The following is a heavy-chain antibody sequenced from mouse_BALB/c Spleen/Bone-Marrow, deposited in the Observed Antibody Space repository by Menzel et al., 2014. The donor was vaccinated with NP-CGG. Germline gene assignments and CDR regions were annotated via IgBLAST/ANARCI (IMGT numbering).Heavy chain of an antibody. CDR3: ARGYYVMDY. J-gene: IGHJ4*01. V-gene: IGHV1-7*01. CDR2: INPSSGYT. CDR1: GYTLTSYW. Sequence: VKVVDSGAELAKPGASVKMSCKASGYTLTSYWMHWVKQRPGQGLEWIGYINPSSGYTEFNQRFKDKATLTADRSSSTAYMQLSSLTSEDSAVYYCARGYYVMDYWGQGTSVTVSS.